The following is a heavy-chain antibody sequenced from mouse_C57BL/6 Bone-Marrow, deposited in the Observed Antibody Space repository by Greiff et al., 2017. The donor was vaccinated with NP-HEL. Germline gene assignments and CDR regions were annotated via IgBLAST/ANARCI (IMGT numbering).Heavy chain of an antibody. CDR3: ARRASDYSNYDWDGAMDY. V-gene: IGHV1-62-3*01. D-gene: IGHD2-5*01. J-gene: IGHJ4*01. Sequence: QVQLQQPGAELVKPGASVKLSCKASGYTFTSYWMHWVKQRPGRGLEWIGRIHPNSGSTNYNEKFKSKATLTVDKSSSTAYMQLSSLTSEDSAVYYCARRASDYSNYDWDGAMDYWGQGTSVTVSS. CDR1: GYTFTSYW. CDR2: IHPNSGST.